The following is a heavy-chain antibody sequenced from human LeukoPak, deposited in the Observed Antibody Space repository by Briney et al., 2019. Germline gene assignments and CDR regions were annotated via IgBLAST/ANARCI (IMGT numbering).Heavy chain of an antibody. CDR1: EFTFSTYA. D-gene: IGHD3-22*01. V-gene: IGHV3-23*01. J-gene: IGHJ3*02. CDR2: ISGSGGST. CDR3: AKGGIGRNYYDSSGLDAFDI. Sequence: SGGSLRLSCAASEFTFSTYAMSWVRQAPGKGLEWVSAISGSGGSTYYTDSVKGRFTISRDNSKNTLYLQMNSLRAEDTAVYYCAKGGIGRNYYDSSGLDAFDIWGQGTMVTVSS.